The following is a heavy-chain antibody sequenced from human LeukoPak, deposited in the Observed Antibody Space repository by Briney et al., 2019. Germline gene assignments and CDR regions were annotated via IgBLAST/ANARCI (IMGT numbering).Heavy chain of an antibody. D-gene: IGHD2-15*01. CDR1: GFTFSSYA. Sequence: GSLRLSCAASGFTFSSYAMHWVRQAPGKGLEYVSAISSNGGSTYYANSVKGRFTISRDNSKNTLCLQMGSLRAEDMAVYYCARGLSSCYSDCLGSSDYWGQGTLVTVFS. J-gene: IGHJ4*02. V-gene: IGHV3-64*01. CDR2: ISSNGGST. CDR3: ARGLSSCYSDCLGSSDY.